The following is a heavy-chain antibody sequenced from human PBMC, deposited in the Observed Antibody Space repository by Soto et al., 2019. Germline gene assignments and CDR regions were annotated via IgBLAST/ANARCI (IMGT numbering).Heavy chain of an antibody. Sequence: GGSLRLSCAASGFTFSSYWMHWVRQAPGKGLEWVAVIAYDGSNKYYADSVKGRFTISRDNSKNTLYLQMNSLRAEDTAVYYCAKPTSYSRSSLYYYYYGMDVWGQGTTVTVSS. D-gene: IGHD2-15*01. J-gene: IGHJ6*02. CDR2: IAYDGSNK. CDR1: GFTFSSYW. V-gene: IGHV3-30*18. CDR3: AKPTSYSRSSLYYYYYGMDV.